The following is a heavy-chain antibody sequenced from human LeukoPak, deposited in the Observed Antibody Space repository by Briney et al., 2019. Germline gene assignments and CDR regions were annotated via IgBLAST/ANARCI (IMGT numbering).Heavy chain of an antibody. V-gene: IGHV3-48*04. D-gene: IGHD3-3*01. CDR1: GLTFNNYN. CDR2: ISTDSTSI. J-gene: IGHJ6*02. Sequence: GSLRLSCAASGLTFNNYNMNWARQAPGKGLEWVSYISTDSTSIYYADSVKGRFTVSRDNARNSLYLQMNSLRAEDAALYHCARDGKRVTTQFYYYGIDLWGQGTTVTVSS. CDR3: ARDGKRVTTQFYYYGIDL.